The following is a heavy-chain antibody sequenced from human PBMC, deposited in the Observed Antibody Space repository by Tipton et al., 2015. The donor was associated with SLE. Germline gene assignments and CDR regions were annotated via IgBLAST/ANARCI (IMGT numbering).Heavy chain of an antibody. CDR3: AREGITMVRGVIT. CDR2: IYTSGST. J-gene: IGHJ5*02. V-gene: IGHV4-61*09. D-gene: IGHD3-10*01. CDR1: GGSISSGSYY. Sequence: TLSLTCTVSGGSISSGSYYWSWIRQPAGKGLEWIGYIYTSGSTNYNPSLKSRVTISVDTSKNQFSLKLSSVTAADTAVYYCAREGITMVRGVITWGQGTLVTVSS.